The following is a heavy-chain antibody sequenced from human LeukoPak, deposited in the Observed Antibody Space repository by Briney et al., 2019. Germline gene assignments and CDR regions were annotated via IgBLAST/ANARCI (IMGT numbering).Heavy chain of an antibody. D-gene: IGHD3-16*01. J-gene: IGHJ4*02. CDR1: GGSISSSSYF. CDR3: ARLSAVDLITFGGGGLPGYFDY. V-gene: IGHV4-39*01. CDR2: IYYSGST. Sequence: PSETLSLTCSVSGGSISSSSYFWGGIRQPPEKGLEWIGSIYYSGSTYYNPSLKSRVAVSIDTSKYQFSLKLSSVTAADTAVYYCARLSAVDLITFGGGGLPGYFDYWGQGTLVTVSS.